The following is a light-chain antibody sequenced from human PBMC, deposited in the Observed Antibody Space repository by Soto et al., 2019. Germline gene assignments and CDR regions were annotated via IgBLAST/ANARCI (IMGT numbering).Light chain of an antibody. CDR3: YSYAGDSLDV. V-gene: IGLV2-23*01. Sequence: QSALTQPASVSGSPGQSITISCTGTSSDVGSYDLVSWYQHHPGKVPKLMVYEGTQRPSGVSDRFSGSKSGNTASLTISGLQAEYEADYYCYSYAGDSLDVFGTGTKVTVL. CDR2: EGT. J-gene: IGLJ1*01. CDR1: SSDVGSYDL.